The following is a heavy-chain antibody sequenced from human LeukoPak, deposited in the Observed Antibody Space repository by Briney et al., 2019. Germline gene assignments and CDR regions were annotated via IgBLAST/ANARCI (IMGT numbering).Heavy chain of an antibody. CDR2: INSDGSST. V-gene: IGHV3-74*01. CDR3: ARRGYSGYDSYFYYMDV. Sequence: GGSLRLSCAASGFTFSSYWMHWVRQAPGKGLVWVSRINSDGSSTSYADSVKGRFTISRDNAKNTLYLQMNSLRAEDTALYYCARRGYSGYDSYFYYMDVWGKGTTVTVSS. D-gene: IGHD5-12*01. CDR1: GFTFSSYW. J-gene: IGHJ6*03.